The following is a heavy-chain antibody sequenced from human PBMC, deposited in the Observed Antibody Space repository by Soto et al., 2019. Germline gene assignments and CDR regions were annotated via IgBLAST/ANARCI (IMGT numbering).Heavy chain of an antibody. Sequence: PGESLKISCKGSGYNFNRYWIAGVRQMPGIGLEWMGIIYPDDSETRYSPSFQGQVTISADKSTGTASLQWSSLRASDTAVYYCARGLVVPAAILSRDYYYYGLDVWGQGTAVTVSS. CDR2: IYPDDSET. CDR3: ARGLVVPAAILSRDYYYYGLDV. J-gene: IGHJ6*02. D-gene: IGHD2-2*02. V-gene: IGHV5-51*01. CDR1: GYNFNRYW.